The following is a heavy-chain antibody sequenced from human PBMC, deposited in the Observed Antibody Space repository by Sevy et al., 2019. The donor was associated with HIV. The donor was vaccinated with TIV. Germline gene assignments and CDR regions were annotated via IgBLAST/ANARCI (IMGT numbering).Heavy chain of an antibody. Sequence: ASVKVSCKASGGTFSSYAISWVRQAPGQGLEWMGGIIPIFGTANYAQKFQGRVTITADESTSTAYMELSSLRSEDTAGYYCASVYYYDSSGPGYFDYWGQGTLVTVSS. D-gene: IGHD3-22*01. V-gene: IGHV1-69*13. J-gene: IGHJ4*02. CDR2: IIPIFGTA. CDR3: ASVYYYDSSGPGYFDY. CDR1: GGTFSSYA.